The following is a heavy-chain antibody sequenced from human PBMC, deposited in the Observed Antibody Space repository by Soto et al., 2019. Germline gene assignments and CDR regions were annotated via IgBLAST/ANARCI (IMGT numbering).Heavy chain of an antibody. CDR3: AIAKSSSWHNFDY. J-gene: IGHJ4*02. CDR1: GFIFSTYT. V-gene: IGHV3-30-3*01. CDR2: MSYDGSQK. D-gene: IGHD6-13*01. Sequence: QVQLVESGGGVVQPGRSLRLSCAASGFIFSTYTMHWVRQAPGKGLEWLTVMSYDGSQKYYADSVKGRLTISRDNSKNTLYLQMTSLRAEDTAVYHCAIAKSSSWHNFDYRGQGTLVTVSS.